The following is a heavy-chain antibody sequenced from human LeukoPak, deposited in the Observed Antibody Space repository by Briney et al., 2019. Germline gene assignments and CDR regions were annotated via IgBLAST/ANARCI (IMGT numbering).Heavy chain of an antibody. J-gene: IGHJ5*02. V-gene: IGHV1-69*13. D-gene: IGHD6-6*01. CDR1: GGTFSSYA. Sequence: ASVKVSCKASGGTFSSYAISWVRQAPGQGLEWMGRIIPIFGTANYAQKFQGRVTITADASTSTAYMELSSLRSEDTAVYYCAGQQRSFYSSSSPWGQGTLVTVSS. CDR3: AGQQRSFYSSSSP. CDR2: IIPIFGTA.